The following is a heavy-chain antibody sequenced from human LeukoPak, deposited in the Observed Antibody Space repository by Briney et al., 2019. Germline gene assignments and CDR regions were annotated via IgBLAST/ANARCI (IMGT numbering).Heavy chain of an antibody. CDR2: INPNSGDT. J-gene: IGHJ5*02. CDR3: ARGSPLAATGSGLTS. D-gene: IGHD6-13*01. CDR1: GYTFTGYY. Sequence: ASVKVSCKASGYTFTGYYIHWVRQAPGQRLEWMGWINPNSGDTDYAQRFRGRVTMTRDTPISTAFMELRRLMSDDTAIYYCARGSPLAATGSGLTSWGQGTLVTVSS. V-gene: IGHV1-2*02.